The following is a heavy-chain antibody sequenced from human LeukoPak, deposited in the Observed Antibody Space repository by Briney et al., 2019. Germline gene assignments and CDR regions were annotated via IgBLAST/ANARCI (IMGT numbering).Heavy chain of an antibody. CDR1: GFTFSSYA. D-gene: IGHD3-16*01. CDR2: ISSNGGST. Sequence: GGSLRLSCAASGFTFSSYAMHWVRQAPGKGLEYVSVISSNGGSTYYANSVKGRFTISRDNSKNTLYLQMGSLRAEDMAVYYCARVLRGSIDYWGQGTLVTVSS. CDR3: ARVLRGSIDY. J-gene: IGHJ4*02. V-gene: IGHV3-64*01.